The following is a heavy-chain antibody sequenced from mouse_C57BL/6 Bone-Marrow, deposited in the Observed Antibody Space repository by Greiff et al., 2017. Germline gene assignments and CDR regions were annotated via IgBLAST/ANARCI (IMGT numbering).Heavy chain of an antibody. Sequence: QVQLQQPGAELVKPGASVTMSCKASGYTFTSDWITWVKQRPGQGLEWIGDIYPGSGSTNYNEKFKNKATLTVDTSSSPAYTQLSSLTSEDSAVYYCARGDGYDGDYWGQGTTLTVSS. CDR3: ARGDGYDGDY. CDR2: IYPGSGST. V-gene: IGHV1-55*01. D-gene: IGHD2-2*01. J-gene: IGHJ2*01. CDR1: GYTFTSDW.